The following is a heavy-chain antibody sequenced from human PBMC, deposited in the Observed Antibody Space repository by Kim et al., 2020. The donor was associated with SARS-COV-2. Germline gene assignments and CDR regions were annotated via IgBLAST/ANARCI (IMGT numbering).Heavy chain of an antibody. CDR2: ISGSGGST. J-gene: IGHJ4*02. D-gene: IGHD3-22*01. CDR3: AKELNAYYYDSSGYYPGGFDY. CDR1: GFTFSSYA. V-gene: IGHV3-23*01. Sequence: GGSLRLSCAASGFTFSSYAMSWVRQAPGKGLEWVSAISGSGGSTYYADSVKGRFTISRDNSKNTLYLQMNSLRAEDTAVYYCAKELNAYYYDSSGYYPGGFDYWGQGTLVTVSS.